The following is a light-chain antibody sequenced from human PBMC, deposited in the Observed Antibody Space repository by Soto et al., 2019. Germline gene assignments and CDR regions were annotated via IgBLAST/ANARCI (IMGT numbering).Light chain of an antibody. CDR3: SSYGGYNNVV. J-gene: IGLJ1*01. CDR1: SSDVGGYNY. Sequence: QSALTRPPSASGSPGQSVTISCTGTSSDVGGYNYVSWFQQHPGEAPKLIIHEVNQRPSGVPDRFSGSKSGNTASLTVSGLQAEDEGTYYCSSYGGYNNVVFGTGTKVTVL. CDR2: EVN. V-gene: IGLV2-8*01.